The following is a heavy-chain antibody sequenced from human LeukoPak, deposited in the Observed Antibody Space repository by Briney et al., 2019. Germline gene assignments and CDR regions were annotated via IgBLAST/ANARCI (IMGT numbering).Heavy chain of an antibody. CDR1: GFTFSSYA. CDR3: AKGGPTYYDFWSGYWPFDY. CDR2: ISGSGGST. Sequence: GGSLRLSCAASGFTFSSYAMSWVRQAPGKGLEWVSAISGSGGSTYYAGSVKGRFTISRDNSKNTLYLQMNSLGAEDTAVYYCAKGGPTYYDFWSGYWPFDYWGQGTLVTVSS. V-gene: IGHV3-23*01. D-gene: IGHD3-3*01. J-gene: IGHJ4*02.